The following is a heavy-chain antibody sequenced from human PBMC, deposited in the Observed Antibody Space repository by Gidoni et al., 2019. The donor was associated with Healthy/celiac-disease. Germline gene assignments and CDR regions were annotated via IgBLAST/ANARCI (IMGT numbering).Heavy chain of an antibody. V-gene: IGHV3-48*02. D-gene: IGHD2-8*01. CDR3: ASTDIVLMVYANEGHDAFDI. CDR2: ISSSSSTI. CDR1: GFTFSSYS. Sequence: EVQLVESGGGLVQPGGSLRLSCAAPGFTFSSYSMNWVSQAPGKGLEWVSYISSSSSTIYYADSVKGRFTISRDNAKNSLYLQMNSLRDEDTAVYYCASTDIVLMVYANEGHDAFDIWGQGTMVTVSS. J-gene: IGHJ3*02.